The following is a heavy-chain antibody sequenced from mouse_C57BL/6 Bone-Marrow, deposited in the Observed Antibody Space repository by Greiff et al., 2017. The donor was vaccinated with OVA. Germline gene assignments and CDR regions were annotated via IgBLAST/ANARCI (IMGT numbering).Heavy chain of an antibody. Sequence: AQLQESGAELMKPGASVKLSCKATGYTFPGYWIEWVKQRPGHGLEWIGEILPGSGSTNYNEKFKGKATFTADTSSNTAYMQLSSLTTEDSAIYYCARRGSSGYWFAYWGQGTLVTVSA. D-gene: IGHD3-2*02. CDR3: ARRGSSGYWFAY. CDR1: GYTFPGYW. J-gene: IGHJ3*01. CDR2: ILPGSGST. V-gene: IGHV1-9*01.